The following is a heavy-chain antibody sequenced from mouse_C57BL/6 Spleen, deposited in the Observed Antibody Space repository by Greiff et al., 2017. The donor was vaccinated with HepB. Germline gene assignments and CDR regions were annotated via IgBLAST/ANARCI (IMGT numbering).Heavy chain of an antibody. CDR2: IYPGSGST. J-gene: IGHJ2*01. CDR1: GYTFTSYW. D-gene: IGHD1-1*01. CDR3: ARRDYYGSTPHFDY. Sequence: VQLQQPGAELVKPGASVKMSCKASGYTFTSYWITWVKQRPGQGLEWIGDIYPGSGSTNYNEKFKSKATLTVDTSSSTAYMQLSSLTSEDSAVYYCARRDYYGSTPHFDYWGQGTTLTVSS. V-gene: IGHV1-55*01.